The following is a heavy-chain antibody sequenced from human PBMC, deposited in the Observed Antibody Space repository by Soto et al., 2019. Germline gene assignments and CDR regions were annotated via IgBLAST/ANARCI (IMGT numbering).Heavy chain of an antibody. CDR1: GFTFSSYA. Sequence: PGGSLRLSCAASGFTFSSYAMSWVRQAPGKGLEWVSAISGSGGSTYYADPVKGRFTISRDNSKNTLYLQMNSLRAEDTAVYYCAKDLTHYYYYGMDVWGQGTTVTVSS. V-gene: IGHV3-23*01. J-gene: IGHJ6*02. CDR3: AKDLTHYYYYGMDV. CDR2: ISGSGGST.